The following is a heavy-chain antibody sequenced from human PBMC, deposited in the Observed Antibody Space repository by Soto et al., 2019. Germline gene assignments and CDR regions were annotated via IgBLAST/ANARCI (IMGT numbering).Heavy chain of an antibody. CDR2: VYSSGSA. D-gene: IGHD5-18*01. CDR3: ARSGHTESWFDP. V-gene: IGHV4-4*07. J-gene: IGHJ5*02. Sequence: QVQLQESGPGLVKPSETLSLSCTVSNGSISNYYWNWIRRPAGKGLEWIGRVYSSGSASYNPSLRSRVTMSVDTSKNQFSLKLNSVTAADTAGYYCARSGHTESWFDPWGQGTLVTVSS. CDR1: NGSISNYY.